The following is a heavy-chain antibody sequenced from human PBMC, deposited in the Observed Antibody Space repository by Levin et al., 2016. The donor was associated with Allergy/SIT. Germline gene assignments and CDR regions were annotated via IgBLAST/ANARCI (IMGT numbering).Heavy chain of an antibody. CDR1: GGSLSSYY. Sequence: SETLSLTCTVSGGSLSSYYWSWIRQPPGKGLEWIGYVFYSGTTTYNPSLRTRVSISLDTSKSQFSLKLSSVTAADTAVYYCAGHPKGTTATTDFDSWGQGTLVTVSS. V-gene: IGHV4-59*08. CDR3: AGHPKGTTATTDFDS. CDR2: VFYSGTT. D-gene: IGHD4-17*01. J-gene: IGHJ4*02.